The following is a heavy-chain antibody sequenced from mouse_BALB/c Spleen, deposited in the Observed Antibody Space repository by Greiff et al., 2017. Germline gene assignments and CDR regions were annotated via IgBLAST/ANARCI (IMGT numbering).Heavy chain of an antibody. CDR3: ARDFDYHFAY. V-gene: IGHV3-6*02. J-gene: IGHJ3*01. Sequence: EVQLVESGPGLVKPSQSLSLTCSVTGYSITSGYYWNWIRQFPGNKLEWMGYISYDGSNNYNPSLKNRISITRDTSKNQFFLKLNSVTTEDTATYYCARDFDYHFAYWGQGTLVTVSA. CDR1: GYSITSGYY. CDR2: ISYDGSN. D-gene: IGHD2-4*01.